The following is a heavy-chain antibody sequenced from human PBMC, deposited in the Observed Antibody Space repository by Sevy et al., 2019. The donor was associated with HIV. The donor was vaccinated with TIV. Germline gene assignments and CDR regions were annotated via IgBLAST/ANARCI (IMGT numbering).Heavy chain of an antibody. J-gene: IGHJ3*02. D-gene: IGHD1-26*01. CDR1: GYTLTELS. CDR2: FDPEDGET. Sequence: ASVKVSCKVSGYTLTELSMHWVRQAPGKGLEWMGGFDPEDGETIYAQKFQGRVTMTEDTSTDTAYMELSSLRSEDTAVYYCATNRYSRSYYKVVAFDIWGQGTMVTVSS. CDR3: ATNRYSRSYYKVVAFDI. V-gene: IGHV1-24*01.